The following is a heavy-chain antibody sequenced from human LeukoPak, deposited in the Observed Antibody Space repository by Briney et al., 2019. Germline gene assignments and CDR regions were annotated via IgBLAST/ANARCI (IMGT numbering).Heavy chain of an antibody. Sequence: GGSLRLSCAASGFTVSDNYMSWVRQAPGKGLEWVSAMYSGGDTYYADSVEGRFTFSRDISKNTLYLQMNGLRTEDTAMYYCARDAPQVPAAGVLASWGQGTLVTVSS. V-gene: IGHV3-53*01. D-gene: IGHD6-13*01. CDR2: MYSGGDT. CDR1: GFTVSDNY. J-gene: IGHJ5*02. CDR3: ARDAPQVPAAGVLAS.